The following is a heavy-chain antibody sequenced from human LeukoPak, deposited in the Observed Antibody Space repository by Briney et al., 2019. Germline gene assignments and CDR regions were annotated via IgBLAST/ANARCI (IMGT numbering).Heavy chain of an antibody. J-gene: IGHJ4*02. CDR3: AKQSAGSAAWYSLHYDF. CDR2: ISSSGSTI. CDR1: GFTFSDYY. Sequence: GGSLRLSCAASGFTFSDYYMSWIRQAPGKGLEWVSYISSSGSTIYYADSVKGRFTISRDNAKNSLYLQMNSLRAEDTAVYFCAKQSAGSAAWYSLHYDFWGQGTLVTVSS. D-gene: IGHD6-13*01. V-gene: IGHV3-11*01.